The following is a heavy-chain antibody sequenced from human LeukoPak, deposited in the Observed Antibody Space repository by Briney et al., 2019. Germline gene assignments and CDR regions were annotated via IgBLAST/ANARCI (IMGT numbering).Heavy chain of an antibody. CDR1: GYTFTSYG. CDR2: ISAYNGNT. D-gene: IGHD1-26*01. V-gene: IGHV1-18*01. CDR3: ARRELAGSTAYFDY. Sequence: ASVKVSCKASGYTFTSYGISWVRQAPGQGLEWMGWISAYNGNTNYAQKLQGRVTMTRDTSTSTVYMELSSLRSEDTAVYYCARRELAGSTAYFDYWGQGTLVTVSS. J-gene: IGHJ4*02.